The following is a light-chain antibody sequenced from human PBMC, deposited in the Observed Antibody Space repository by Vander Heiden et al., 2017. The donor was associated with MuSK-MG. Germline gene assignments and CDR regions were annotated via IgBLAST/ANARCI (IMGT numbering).Light chain of an antibody. CDR2: AAS. CDR3: QQSKSFPVT. CDR1: QDIGSW. J-gene: IGKJ5*01. V-gene: IGKV1-12*01. Sequence: DIQMTQSPASVSASVGDRVTITCRASQDIGSWLGWYQQKPGKAPKLLIYAASNLESGVPPRFSGSRSGTEFTLTINGLQPEDCSSYYCQQSKSFPVTFGQGTRVEIK.